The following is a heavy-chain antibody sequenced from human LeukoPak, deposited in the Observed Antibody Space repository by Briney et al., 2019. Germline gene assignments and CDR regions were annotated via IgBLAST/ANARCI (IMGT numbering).Heavy chain of an antibody. V-gene: IGHV1-69*13. CDR3: ARGNGGYDFWSGYYYYYYYGMDV. D-gene: IGHD3-3*01. CDR1: AGTFSSYA. J-gene: IGHJ6*02. Sequence: SVKVSCKASAGTFSSYAISWVRQAPGQGLEWMGGIIPIFGTANYAQKFQGRVTITADESTSTAYMELSSLRSEDTAVYYCARGNGGYDFWSGYYYYYYYGMDVWGQGTTVTVSS. CDR2: IIPIFGTA.